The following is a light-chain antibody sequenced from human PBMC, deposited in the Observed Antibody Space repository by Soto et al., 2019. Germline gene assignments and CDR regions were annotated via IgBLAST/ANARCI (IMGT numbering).Light chain of an antibody. CDR2: GAS. CDR1: QSVSSSR. V-gene: IGKV3D-15*01. CDR3: QQYNNWPAIT. J-gene: IGKJ5*01. Sequence: DIVLTQSPATLSLSPGERATLSCGASQSVSSSRLAWYQQKPGQAPRLLIYGASTRATGIPARFSGSGSGTDFTLTISSLQSEDFAVYYCQQYNNWPAITFGQGTRLEIK.